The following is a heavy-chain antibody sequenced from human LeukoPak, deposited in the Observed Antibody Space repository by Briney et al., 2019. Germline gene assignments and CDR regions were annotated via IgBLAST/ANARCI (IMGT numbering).Heavy chain of an antibody. CDR2: ISSSSSYI. V-gene: IGHV3-21*01. D-gene: IGHD3-10*01. CDR1: GFTFSSYH. CDR3: ARVYKSRGSGSYYNAPDY. J-gene: IGHJ4*02. Sequence: KPGGSLRLSCAASGFTFSSYHMNWVRQAPGKGLEWVSSISSSSSYIYYADSVKGRFTVSRDNAKNTLYLQMNSLRAEDTAVYYCARVYKSRGSGSYYNAPDYWGQGTLVTVSS.